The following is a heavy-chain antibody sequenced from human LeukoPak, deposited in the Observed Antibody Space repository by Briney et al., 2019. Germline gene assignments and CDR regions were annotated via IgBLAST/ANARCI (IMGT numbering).Heavy chain of an antibody. V-gene: IGHV4-59*01. Sequence: SETLSLTCTVSGGSISSYYWSWIRQPPGKGLEWIGYIYYSGSTNYNPSLKSRVTISVDTSKSQFSLKLRSVTAADTAVYYCARVTGYTIEDYFDYWGQGTLVTVSS. CDR3: ARVTGYTIEDYFDY. J-gene: IGHJ4*02. CDR1: GGSISSYY. D-gene: IGHD3-9*01. CDR2: IYYSGST.